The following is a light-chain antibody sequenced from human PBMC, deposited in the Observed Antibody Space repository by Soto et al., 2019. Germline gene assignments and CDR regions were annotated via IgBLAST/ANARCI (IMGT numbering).Light chain of an antibody. J-gene: IGKJ4*01. V-gene: IGKV3-15*01. CDR3: HQYSDFPLT. CDR1: QNVHSD. CDR2: DSS. Sequence: EVVMTQSPATLSVSPGDRATLSCRASQNVHSDLAWYQQKPGQAPRLLIFDSSTRDTDVPLRFTGGGSGTDFTLTISSLQSEDFALYYFHQYSDFPLTFGGGPKVQIK.